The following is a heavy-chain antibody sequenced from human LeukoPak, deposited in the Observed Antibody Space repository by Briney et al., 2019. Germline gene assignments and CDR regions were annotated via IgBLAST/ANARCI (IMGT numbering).Heavy chain of an antibody. CDR2: INHSGST. V-gene: IGHV4-34*01. CDR3: ARAPLPRSWFDP. CDR1: GGSFSGYY. Sequence: SETLSLTCAVYGGSFSGYYWSWIRRPPGKGVEWIGEINHSGSTNYNPSLKSRVTISVDTSRNQSSLKLSSVTAADTAAYYCARAPLPRSWFDPWGQGTLVTVSS. J-gene: IGHJ5*02.